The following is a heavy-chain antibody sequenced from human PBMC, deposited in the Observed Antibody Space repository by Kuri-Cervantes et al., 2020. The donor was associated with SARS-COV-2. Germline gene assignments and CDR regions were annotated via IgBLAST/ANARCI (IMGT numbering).Heavy chain of an antibody. Sequence: SCTVSGGSISSGDYYWSWIRQPPGKGLEWIGYIYYSGSTYYNPSLKSRVTISVDTSKNQFSLKLSSVTAADTAVYYCARVGFWSGYYIYWGQGTLVTVSS. CDR1: GGSISSGDYY. J-gene: IGHJ4*02. CDR3: ARVGFWSGYYIY. V-gene: IGHV4-30-4*08. D-gene: IGHD3-3*01. CDR2: IYYSGST.